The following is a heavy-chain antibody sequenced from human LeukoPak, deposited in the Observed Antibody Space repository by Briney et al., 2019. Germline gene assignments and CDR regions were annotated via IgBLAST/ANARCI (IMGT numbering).Heavy chain of an antibody. Sequence: EASVKVSCKASGYTFTSYAMHWVRQAPGQRLEWMGWINAGNGNTKYSQKFQGRVTITRDTSASTAYMELSSLRSEDTAVYYCARAAWYYDFWSGYFDYWGQGTLVTVSS. CDR2: INAGNGNT. CDR3: ARAAWYYDFWSGYFDY. J-gene: IGHJ4*02. D-gene: IGHD3-3*01. V-gene: IGHV1-3*01. CDR1: GYTFTSYA.